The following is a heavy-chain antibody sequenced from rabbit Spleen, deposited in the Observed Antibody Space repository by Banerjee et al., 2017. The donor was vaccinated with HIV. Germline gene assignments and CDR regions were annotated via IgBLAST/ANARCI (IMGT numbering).Heavy chain of an antibody. V-gene: IGHV1S45*01. Sequence: QEQLVESGGGLVKPEGSLTLTCKASGFDLSKNYLWWVRQAPGKRLEWIGWVSNGDTYYASWAKGRFTISKSSSTTVTLQMSSLTAADTATYFCARRYDGGNGPYNIGLWGQGTLVTVS. CDR2: VSNGDT. CDR3: ARRYDGGNGPYNIGL. J-gene: IGHJ4*01. D-gene: IGHD4-2*01. CDR1: GFDLSKNYL.